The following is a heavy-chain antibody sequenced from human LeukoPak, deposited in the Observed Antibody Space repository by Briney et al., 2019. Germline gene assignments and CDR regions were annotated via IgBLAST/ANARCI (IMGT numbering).Heavy chain of an antibody. CDR1: GYSITSYW. Sequence: GESLEISCKGSGYSITSYWIGWVRQMPGKGLEWMGIIYPGDSDTRYSPSFQGQVTISADKSISTAYLQWSSLKASDTAMYYCARNTPDYGDYEGNWFDPWGQGTLVTVSS. D-gene: IGHD4-17*01. CDR2: IYPGDSDT. CDR3: ARNTPDYGDYEGNWFDP. V-gene: IGHV5-51*01. J-gene: IGHJ5*02.